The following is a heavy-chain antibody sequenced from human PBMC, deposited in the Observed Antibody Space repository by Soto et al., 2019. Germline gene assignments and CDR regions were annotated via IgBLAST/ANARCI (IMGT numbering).Heavy chain of an antibody. D-gene: IGHD3-3*01. V-gene: IGHV1-2*02. CDR3: ARGGGVGVAGSAAFDM. CDR1: GYPVTAYY. CDR2: INPATGAA. J-gene: IGHJ3*02. Sequence: QLHLVQSGAVVKKPGASVTVSCSASGYPVTAYYMHWVRQAPGRGLEWMGGINPATGAAKYTQTFRGRVTMTGDTSTSTVFMELSGLTSEDTAVFYFARGGGVGVAGSAAFDMWGQGTLVTVSS.